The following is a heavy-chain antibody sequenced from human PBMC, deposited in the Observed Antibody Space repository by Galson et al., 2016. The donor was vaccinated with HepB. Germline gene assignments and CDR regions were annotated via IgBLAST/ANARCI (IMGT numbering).Heavy chain of an antibody. CDR3: VRGGGYNDVFTGRLHYYGMDV. D-gene: IGHD3-10*01. V-gene: IGHV4-34*09. CDR1: GGSLRHYY. J-gene: IGHJ6*01. Sequence: LSLTCAVYGGSLRHYYWTWIRQAPGKGLEWIGEVDDSGSATYSPTLRSRASMSVDTSKNQFFLRLMSETAADTGFYWCVRGGGYNDVFTGRLHYYGMDVGGQGTAVRVTS. CDR2: VDDSGSA.